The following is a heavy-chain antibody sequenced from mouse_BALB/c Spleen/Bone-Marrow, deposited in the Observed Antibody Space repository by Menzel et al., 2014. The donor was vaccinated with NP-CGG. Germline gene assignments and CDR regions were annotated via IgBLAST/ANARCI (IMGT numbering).Heavy chain of an antibody. J-gene: IGHJ4*01. CDR3: ARELAFDY. CDR1: GFTFSDYY. Sequence: EVQGVESGGGLVKPGGSLKLSCAASGFTFSDYYMYWVRQTPEKRLEWVATISDGGSYTYYPDSVKGRFTISRDNAKNNLYLQMSSLKSEDTAMYYCARELAFDYWGQGTSVTVSS. V-gene: IGHV5-4*02. CDR2: ISDGGSYT.